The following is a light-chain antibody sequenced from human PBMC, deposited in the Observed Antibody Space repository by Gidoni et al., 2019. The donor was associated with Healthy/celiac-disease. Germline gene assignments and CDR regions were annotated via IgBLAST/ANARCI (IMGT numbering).Light chain of an antibody. CDR1: SSDVGGYNY. Sequence: QSALTQPASASGSPGQSITISCTGTSSDVGGYNYVSWYQTHPGKAPKLMIYEVSNRPSGVSNRFSGSKSGNTASLTISGLQAEDEADYYCSSYTSSSTPVVFGGGTKLTVL. V-gene: IGLV2-14*01. CDR3: SSYTSSSTPVV. CDR2: EVS. J-gene: IGLJ2*01.